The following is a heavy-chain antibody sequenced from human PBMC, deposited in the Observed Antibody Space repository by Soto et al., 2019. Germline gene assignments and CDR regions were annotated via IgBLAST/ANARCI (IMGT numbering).Heavy chain of an antibody. CDR1: GFTFSSYA. J-gene: IGHJ4*02. V-gene: IGHV3-23*01. CDR3: AKMMITFGGVIPYVPLLFDY. D-gene: IGHD3-16*02. CDR2: ISGSGGST. Sequence: PGGSLRLSCAASGFTFSSYAMSWVRQAPGKGLEWVSAISGSGGSTYYADSVKGRFTISRDNSKNTLYLQMNSLRAEDTTVYYCAKMMITFGGVIPYVPLLFDYWGQGTLVTVSS.